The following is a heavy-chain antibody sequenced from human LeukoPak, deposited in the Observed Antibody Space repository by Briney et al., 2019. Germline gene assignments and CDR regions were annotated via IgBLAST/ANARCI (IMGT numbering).Heavy chain of an antibody. CDR1: GFTFSSYG. D-gene: IGHD6-13*01. J-gene: IGHJ3*02. Sequence: PGGSLRLSCAASGFTFSSYGMSWVRQAPGKGLEWVSGISGSGDSTYYADSVRGRFTISRDKSRNTLYLQMNSLRAEDTAVYYCAKESAGNAFDIWGQGTMVTVSS. V-gene: IGHV3-23*01. CDR2: ISGSGDST. CDR3: AKESAGNAFDI.